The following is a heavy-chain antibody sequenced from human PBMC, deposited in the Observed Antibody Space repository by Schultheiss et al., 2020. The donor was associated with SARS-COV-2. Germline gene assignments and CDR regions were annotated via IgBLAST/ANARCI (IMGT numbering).Heavy chain of an antibody. V-gene: IGHV3-23*01. J-gene: IGHJ5*02. CDR2: ISGSGGST. Sequence: GESLKISCAASGFTFSSYAMSWVRQAPGKGLEWVSAISGSGGSTYYADSVKGRFTISRDNSKNSLYLQMNSLRAEDTAVYYCARSPSATRFDPWGQGTLVTVSS. CDR1: GFTFSSYA. CDR3: ARSPSATRFDP. D-gene: IGHD4-11*01.